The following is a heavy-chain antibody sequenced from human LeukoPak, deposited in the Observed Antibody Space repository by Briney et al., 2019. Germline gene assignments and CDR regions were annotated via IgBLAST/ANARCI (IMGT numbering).Heavy chain of an antibody. D-gene: IGHD5-18*01. CDR3: ARDLDTAMVTSAFDI. V-gene: IGHV1-69*13. J-gene: IGHJ3*02. Sequence: GASVKVSCKASGGTFSSYAIRWVRQAPGQGLEWMGGIIPIFGTANYAQKFQGRVTITADESTSTAYMELSSLRSEDTAVYYCARDLDTAMVTSAFDIWGQGTMVTVSS. CDR2: IIPIFGTA. CDR1: GGTFSSYA.